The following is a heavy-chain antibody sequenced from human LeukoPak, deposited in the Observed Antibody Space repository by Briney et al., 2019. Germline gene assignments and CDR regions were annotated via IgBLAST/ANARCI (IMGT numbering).Heavy chain of an antibody. CDR1: GGSISSSNHY. CDR2: IYYSGST. J-gene: IGHJ4*02. Sequence: SETLSLTCTVSGGSISSSNHYWGWIRQPPGKGLECIGSIYYSGSTYYNPSLKSRVTISVDTSKNQFSLKLSSVTAADTAVYYCARDRDYYDSSGYYRMRVYFDYWGQGTLVTVSS. D-gene: IGHD3-22*01. V-gene: IGHV4-39*07. CDR3: ARDRDYYDSSGYYRMRVYFDY.